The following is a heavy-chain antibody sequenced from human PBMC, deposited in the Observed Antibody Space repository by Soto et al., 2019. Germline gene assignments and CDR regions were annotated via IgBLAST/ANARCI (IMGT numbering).Heavy chain of an antibody. CDR1: GGSVSSGSYY. V-gene: IGHV4-61*01. D-gene: IGHD2-15*01. J-gene: IGHJ5*02. CDR2: IYYSGST. Sequence: QVQLQESGPGLVKPSETRSLTCTVSGGSVSSGSYYWSWIRQPPGKGLEWIGYIYYSGSTNYNPSLKSRVTISVDTSKNQFSLKLSSVTAADTAVYYCASALYCSGGSCSFDPWGQGTLVTVSS. CDR3: ASALYCSGGSCSFDP.